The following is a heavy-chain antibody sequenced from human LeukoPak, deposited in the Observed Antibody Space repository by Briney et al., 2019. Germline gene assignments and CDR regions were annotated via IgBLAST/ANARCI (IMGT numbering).Heavy chain of an antibody. V-gene: IGHV4-59*01. CDR2: IYYSGST. CDR1: GGSISSYY. J-gene: IGHJ4*02. Sequence: SETLSLTCTVSGGSISSYYWSWIRQPPGKGLEWIGYIYYSGSTNYNPSLKSRVTISVDTSKNQFSLKLSSATAADTAVYYCASVFSGSFDYWGQGTLVTVSS. D-gene: IGHD3-22*01. CDR3: ASVFSGSFDY.